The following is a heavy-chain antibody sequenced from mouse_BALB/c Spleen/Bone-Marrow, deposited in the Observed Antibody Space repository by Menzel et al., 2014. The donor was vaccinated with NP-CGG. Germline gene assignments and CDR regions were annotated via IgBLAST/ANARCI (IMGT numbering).Heavy chain of an antibody. J-gene: IGHJ3*01. V-gene: IGHV1-4*01. D-gene: IGHD2-2*01. CDR2: INPSSGYT. Sequence: QVQLQQSGAELARPGASVKMSCKASGYTFDYYTVQWVKQRPGQGLEWIGYINPSSGYTNYNQKFKDKATLTADKSSSTAYMQLSSLTSEDSAVYYCAREVYGSRFAYWGQGTLVTVSA. CDR1: GYTFDYYT. CDR3: AREVYGSRFAY.